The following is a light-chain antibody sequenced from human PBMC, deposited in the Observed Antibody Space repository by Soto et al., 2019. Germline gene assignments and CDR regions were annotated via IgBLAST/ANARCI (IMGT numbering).Light chain of an antibody. Sequence: DIQLTQSPSFLSASVGDRVTITCRASRDIGIYLAWYQQKPGKAPKLLIFDASTLQTGVPSRLRGSGSGTEFTLTISSLQPEDFATYSCQQLDSSPIGTFGGGTKVEIQ. V-gene: IGKV1-9*01. CDR1: RDIGIY. J-gene: IGKJ4*01. CDR2: DAS. CDR3: QQLDSSPIGT.